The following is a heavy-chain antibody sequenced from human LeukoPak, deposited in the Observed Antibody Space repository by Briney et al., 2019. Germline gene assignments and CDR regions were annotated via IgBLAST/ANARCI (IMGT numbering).Heavy chain of an antibody. CDR2: IWYDGTNK. D-gene: IGHD3-22*01. CDR3: ATQFRPAYYYDSRAYWGYFDS. Sequence: GGSLRLSCAASGFTFTSYGMHWVRQAPGNGLEWVAFIWYDGTNKYYADSVKGRFTISRDNSNNILYLQMDSLRAEDTAVYSCATQFRPAYYYDSRAYWGYFDSWGRGTMVTVPS. CDR1: GFTFTSYG. J-gene: IGHJ4*02. V-gene: IGHV3-30*02.